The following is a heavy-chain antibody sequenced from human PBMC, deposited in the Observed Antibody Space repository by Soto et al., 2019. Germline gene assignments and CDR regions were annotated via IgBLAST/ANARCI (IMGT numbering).Heavy chain of an antibody. V-gene: IGHV1-3*01. Sequence: ASGKVSCKASGYTVTSYARHWLRQAPGQSREGMGWINAGNGNTKYSQKFEGRVTITRDTSASTAYMELSSLRSEDTAVYYFARAPPDIYYYDSSGAYCFDYWGQGTLVTVSS. CDR2: INAGNGNT. CDR3: ARAPPDIYYYDSSGAYCFDY. CDR1: GYTVTSYA. J-gene: IGHJ4*02. D-gene: IGHD3-22*01.